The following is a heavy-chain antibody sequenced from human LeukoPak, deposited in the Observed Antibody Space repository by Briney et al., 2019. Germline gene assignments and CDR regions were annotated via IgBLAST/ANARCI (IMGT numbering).Heavy chain of an antibody. D-gene: IGHD3-16*01. V-gene: IGHV4-34*01. CDR2: INHSGST. J-gene: IGHJ4*02. CDR3: ARSPTIYDTPAGRAYYFDY. Sequence: SETLSLTCTVSGGSISSYYWSWIRQPPGKGLEWIGEINHSGSTNYNPSLKSRVTISVDTSKNQFSLKLSSVTAADTAVYYCARSPTIYDTPAGRAYYFDYWGQGTLVTVSS. CDR1: GGSISSYY.